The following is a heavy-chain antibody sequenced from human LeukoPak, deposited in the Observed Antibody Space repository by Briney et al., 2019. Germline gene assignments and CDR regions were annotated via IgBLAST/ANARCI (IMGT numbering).Heavy chain of an antibody. CDR2: MQYEGSNA. V-gene: IGHV3-30*02. J-gene: IGHJ6*03. D-gene: IGHD2-8*01. CDR3: AKDRCSNGAGCYYYYMDA. CDR1: RFTFSSYG. Sequence: PGGSLRLSCAASRFTFSSYGMHWVRQAPGKGLEGVAYMQYEGSNAQYADSVKGRFSISRDSSKNILYLQMNSLRAEDTAVYYCAKDRCSNGAGCYYYYMDAWGRGTTVTISS.